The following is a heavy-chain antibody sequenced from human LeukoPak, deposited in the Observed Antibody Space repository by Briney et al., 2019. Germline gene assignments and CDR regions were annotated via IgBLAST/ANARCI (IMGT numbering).Heavy chain of an antibody. CDR1: GFTFSDYY. V-gene: IGHV3-11*03. CDR3: ARTDGYPYYFDY. D-gene: IGHD5-18*01. CDR2: ISSSSSYT. J-gene: IGHJ4*02. Sequence: GGSLRLSCAASGFTFSDYYMSWIRQAPGKGLEGVSYISSSSSYTNYADSVKGRFTISRDNAKNSLYLQMNSLRAEDTAVYYCARTDGYPYYFDYWGQGTLVTVSS.